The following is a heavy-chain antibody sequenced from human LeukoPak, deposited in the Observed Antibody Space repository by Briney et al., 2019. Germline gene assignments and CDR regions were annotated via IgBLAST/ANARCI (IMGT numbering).Heavy chain of an antibody. CDR1: GGSIGSGSYY. Sequence: PSETLSLTCTVSGGSIGSGSYYWGWIRQPPGKGLEWIGSIYYSGSMYYSLSMKSRVAISVDSSRNQLSLELRSVTAADTAVYYCAGHSYSSSASWFDPWGQGTLVTVSS. V-gene: IGHV4-39*01. D-gene: IGHD3-22*01. CDR2: IYYSGSM. CDR3: AGHSYSSSASWFDP. J-gene: IGHJ5*02.